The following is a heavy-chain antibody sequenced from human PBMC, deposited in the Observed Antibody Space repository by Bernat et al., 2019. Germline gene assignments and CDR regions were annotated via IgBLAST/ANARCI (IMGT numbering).Heavy chain of an antibody. Sequence: EVQLVESGGGLVKPGGSLRLSCAASGFTFSSYSMNWVRQAPGKGLEWVSSISSSSSYIYYADSVKGRFTISRDNAKNSLYLQMNSLRAEDTAVYYCAGRHARVIAVAGTDDDAFDIWGQGTMVTVSS. CDR3: AGRHARVIAVAGTDDDAFDI. D-gene: IGHD6-19*01. V-gene: IGHV3-21*01. CDR2: ISSSSSYI. J-gene: IGHJ3*02. CDR1: GFTFSSYS.